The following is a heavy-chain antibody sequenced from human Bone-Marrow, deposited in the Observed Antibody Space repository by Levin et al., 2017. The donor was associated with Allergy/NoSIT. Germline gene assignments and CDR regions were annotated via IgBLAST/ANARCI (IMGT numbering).Heavy chain of an antibody. V-gene: IGHV4-61*09. CDR3: AREDYYGSGSYQANWFDP. CDR1: GDSISSESYY. Sequence: SETLSLTCTVSGDSISSESYYWSWIRQPAGKGLEWIGHIYTSGSTKYNPSLKSRVTISVDTSKNQFSLKLSSVTAADTAVYYCAREDYYGSGSYQANWFDPWGQGTLVTVSS. CDR2: IYTSGST. D-gene: IGHD3-10*01. J-gene: IGHJ5*02.